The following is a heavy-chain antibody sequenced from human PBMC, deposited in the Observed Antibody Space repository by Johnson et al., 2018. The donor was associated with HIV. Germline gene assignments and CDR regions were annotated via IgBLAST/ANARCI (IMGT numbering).Heavy chain of an antibody. V-gene: IGHV3-33*06. CDR3: GKDIGDGYSRWGAFDV. D-gene: IGHD5-24*01. J-gene: IGHJ3*01. CDR1: GFSFSSYG. Sequence: QVQLVESGGGVVQPGRSLRLSCAASGFSFSSYGMHWVRQAPGKGLEWVAVIWYDGSNKFYADSVKGRFTISRDNSRNTLFLQMNSLRAEDTAVYYCGKDIGDGYSRWGAFDVWGQGTMVTVSS. CDR2: IWYDGSNK.